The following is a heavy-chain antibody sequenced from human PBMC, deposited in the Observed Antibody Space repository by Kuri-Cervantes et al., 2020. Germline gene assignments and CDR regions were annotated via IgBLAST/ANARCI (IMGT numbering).Heavy chain of an antibody. Sequence: SVKVSCKASGGIFSSYAISWVRQAPGQGLEWMGGIIPIFGTANYAQEFQGRVTITTDESTSTAYMELSSLRSEDTAVYYCARRPLDYDYYTQLDYYMDVWGKGTTVTVSS. CDR2: IIPIFGTA. CDR3: ARRPLDYDYYTQLDYYMDV. D-gene: IGHD3-16*01. CDR1: GGIFSSYA. V-gene: IGHV1-69*05. J-gene: IGHJ6*03.